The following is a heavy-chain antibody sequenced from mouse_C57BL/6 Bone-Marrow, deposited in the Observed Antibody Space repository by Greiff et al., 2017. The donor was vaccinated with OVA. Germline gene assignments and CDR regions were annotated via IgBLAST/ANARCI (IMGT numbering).Heavy chain of an antibody. V-gene: IGHV1-26*01. CDR3: ARTDYYGSAMDY. CDR1: GYTFTDYY. D-gene: IGHD1-1*01. Sequence: EVQLQQSGPELVNPGASVKISCKASGYTFTDYYMNWVKQSHGKSLEWIGDINPNNGGTSYNQKFKGKATLTVDKSSSTAYMELRSLTSEDSAVYYCARTDYYGSAMDYWGQGTSVTVSS. CDR2: INPNNGGT. J-gene: IGHJ4*01.